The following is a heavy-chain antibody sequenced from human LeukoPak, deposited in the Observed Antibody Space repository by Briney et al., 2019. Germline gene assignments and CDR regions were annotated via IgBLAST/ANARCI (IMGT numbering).Heavy chain of an antibody. V-gene: IGHV3-30-3*01. J-gene: IGHJ3*02. CDR1: GFTFSSYA. D-gene: IGHD2-15*01. Sequence: PGRSLRLSCAASGFTFSSYAMHWVRQAPGKGLEWVAVISYDGSNKYYADSVKGRFTISRDNSKNTLYLQMNSLRAEDTAVYYCARWGIVVAVAGTGAFDIWGQGTMVTVSS. CDR3: ARWGIVVAVAGTGAFDI. CDR2: ISYDGSNK.